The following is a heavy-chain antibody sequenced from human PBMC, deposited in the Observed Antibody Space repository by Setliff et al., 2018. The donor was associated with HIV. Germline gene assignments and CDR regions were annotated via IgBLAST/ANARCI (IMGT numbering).Heavy chain of an antibody. Sequence: GASVKVSCKASGYTFPSYGISWVRQAPGQGLEWMGWISAYDGNTNYAQKFQGRVTMTTDTSTSTAYMELRSLRSDDTAVCYCARENTYDSSGWGAFDIWGPGTMVTVSS. CDR3: ARENTYDSSGWGAFDI. CDR1: GYTFPSYG. CDR2: ISAYDGNT. J-gene: IGHJ3*02. D-gene: IGHD3-22*01. V-gene: IGHV1-18*01.